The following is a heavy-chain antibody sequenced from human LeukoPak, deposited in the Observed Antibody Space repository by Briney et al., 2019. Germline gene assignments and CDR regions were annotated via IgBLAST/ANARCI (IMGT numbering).Heavy chain of an antibody. Sequence: PSETVSLTCTVSGGSISCYYWSWIRQPPGKGLEWIGYIYYSGSTNYNPSLKSRVTISVDTSKNQFSLKLSSVTAADTAVYYCARHGDTLAPFAFDIWGQGTIVTVSS. CDR3: ARHGDTLAPFAFDI. V-gene: IGHV4-59*08. J-gene: IGHJ3*02. CDR1: GGSISCYY. CDR2: IYYSGST. D-gene: IGHD7-27*01.